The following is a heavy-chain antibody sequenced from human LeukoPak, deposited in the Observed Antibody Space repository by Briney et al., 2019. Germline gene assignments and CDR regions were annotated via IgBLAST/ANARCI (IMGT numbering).Heavy chain of an antibody. D-gene: IGHD2-21*02. CDR2: IWYDGSNK. Sequence: GGSLRLSCAASGFTFSSYGMHWVRQAPGKGLEWMAVIWYDGSNKYYADSVRGRFTISRDNSKNTLYLQMNSLRAEDTAVYYCARAHCGGDCYTYYFDYWGQGTLVTVSS. J-gene: IGHJ4*02. CDR3: ARAHCGGDCYTYYFDY. V-gene: IGHV3-33*01. CDR1: GFTFSSYG.